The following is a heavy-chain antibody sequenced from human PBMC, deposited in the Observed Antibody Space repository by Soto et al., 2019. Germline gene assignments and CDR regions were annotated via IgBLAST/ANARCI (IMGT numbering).Heavy chain of an antibody. Sequence: PLETLSLTCSVSHGSITSGDYFWAWIRQPPGKGLEFIGSVHSSGGTYYSPSLKSRASIAIDKHTNQLPLKLTSGKAGGKAVYFCASGVVFASRQTRSDRLGEGTLV. CDR2: VHSSGGT. V-gene: IGHV4-39*01. CDR1: HGSITSGDYF. CDR3: ASGVVFASRQTRSDR. D-gene: IGHD2-21*01. J-gene: IGHJ5*02.